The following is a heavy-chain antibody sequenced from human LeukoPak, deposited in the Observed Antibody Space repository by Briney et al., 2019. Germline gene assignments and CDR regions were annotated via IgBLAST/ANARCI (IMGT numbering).Heavy chain of an antibody. J-gene: IGHJ5*02. V-gene: IGHV1-8*01. CDR3: VRRIVAAGYNWFDP. CDR1: GYTFTNYD. D-gene: IGHD6-13*01. CDR2: INSNSGDT. Sequence: GASVKVSCKASGYTFTNYDINWVRQATGQGLEWMGWINSNSGDTAYAQKFKGRVTITRNTSINTAHMELSSLRSEDTAVYYCVRRIVAAGYNWFDPWGQGTLVTVSS.